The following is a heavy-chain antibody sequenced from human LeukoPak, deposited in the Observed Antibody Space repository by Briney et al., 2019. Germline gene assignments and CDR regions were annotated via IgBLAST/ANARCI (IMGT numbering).Heavy chain of an antibody. Sequence: ASVKVSCKTSGFTFSDHYLHWVRQVAGQGLEWMGWISGKSGATFYAQKFQDRITVTRDRSIRTMYLEVNRLTTDDTAVYYCVRDFDWGPDYWGQGTPVAVSS. V-gene: IGHV1-2*02. CDR1: GFTFSDHY. J-gene: IGHJ4*02. CDR2: ISGKSGAT. D-gene: IGHD3-9*01. CDR3: VRDFDWGPDY.